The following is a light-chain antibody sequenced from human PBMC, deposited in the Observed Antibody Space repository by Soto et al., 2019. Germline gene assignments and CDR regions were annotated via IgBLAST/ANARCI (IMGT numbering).Light chain of an antibody. CDR3: SSYAGAKGV. J-gene: IGLJ1*01. CDR1: SSDVGGYNY. V-gene: IGLV2-8*01. Sequence: QSALTQPPSASGSPGQSVTISCTGTSSDVGGYNYVSWYQQHPGKAPKLMIYEVSKRPSGVPDRFSGSKSGNTASLIVSGLQAEDEADYYCSSYAGAKGVFGTGTKLTVL. CDR2: EVS.